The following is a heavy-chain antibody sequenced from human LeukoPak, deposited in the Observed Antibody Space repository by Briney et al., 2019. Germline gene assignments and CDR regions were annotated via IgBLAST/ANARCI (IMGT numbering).Heavy chain of an antibody. D-gene: IGHD3-22*01. V-gene: IGHV4-39*01. CDR3: ARQEYYFDNSGYYHGTYSYYSGMDV. CDR1: GGSVSSRTYY. J-gene: IGHJ6*02. Sequence: SETLSLTCSVSGGSVSSRTYYWGWIRQSPGKGLEWIGSIYYSGGTYYNPSLNSRVTLSVGTSKNQFSLRLSSVTAADTAVYYCARQEYYFDNSGYYHGTYSYYSGMDVWGQGTTVTISS. CDR2: IYYSGGT.